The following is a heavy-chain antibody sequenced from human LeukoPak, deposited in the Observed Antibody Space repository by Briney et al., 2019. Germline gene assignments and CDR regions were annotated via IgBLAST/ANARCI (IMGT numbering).Heavy chain of an antibody. Sequence: ASVKVSCKASGYTFTSYAMHWVRQAPGQRLEWMGWINAGNGNTKYSQKFQGRVTITRDTSASTAYMELSSLRSEDTAVYYCARGSSPRGYSYGQIFDYWGQGTLVTASS. CDR1: GYTFTSYA. CDR3: ARGSSPRGYSYGQIFDY. J-gene: IGHJ4*02. V-gene: IGHV1-3*01. CDR2: INAGNGNT. D-gene: IGHD5-18*01.